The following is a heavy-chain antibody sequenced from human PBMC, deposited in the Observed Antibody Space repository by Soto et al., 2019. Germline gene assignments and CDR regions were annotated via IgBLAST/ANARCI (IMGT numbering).Heavy chain of an antibody. CDR2: IYYSGST. Sequence: PSETLSLTCSVSGGSISSGDYYWSWIRQPPGKGLEWIGYIYYSGSTYYNPSLKSRVTISVDTSKNQFSLKLSSVTAADTAVYYCARARGARYFDYWAQGTLVTVSS. J-gene: IGHJ4*02. V-gene: IGHV4-30-4*01. CDR1: GGSISSGDYY. D-gene: IGHD2-15*01. CDR3: ARARGARYFDY.